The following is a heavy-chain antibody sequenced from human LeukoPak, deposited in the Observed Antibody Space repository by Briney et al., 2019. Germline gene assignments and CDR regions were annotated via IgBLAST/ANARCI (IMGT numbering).Heavy chain of an antibody. D-gene: IGHD1-1*01. V-gene: IGHV1-2*04. CDR3: ARQAGNPPLTDEAVDY. CDR1: GYTFTGYY. CDR2: INPNSGGT. J-gene: IGHJ4*02. Sequence: ASVKVSCKASGYTFTGYYMHWVRQAPGQGLEWMGWINPNSGGTNYAQKFQGWVTMTRDTSISTAYMELSRLRSEDTAVYYCARQAGNPPLTDEAVDYWGQGTLVTVSS.